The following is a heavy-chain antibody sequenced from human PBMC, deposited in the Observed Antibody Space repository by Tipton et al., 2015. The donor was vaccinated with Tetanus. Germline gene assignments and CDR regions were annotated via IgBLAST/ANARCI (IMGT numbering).Heavy chain of an antibody. V-gene: IGHV1-69*01. CDR1: GGTFSNYA. Sequence: QLVQSGAEMKKPGSSVKVSCKASGGTFSNYALSWGRQAXXXXLXXVGGITPIFGTTKSAPKFQGRVTITADESTNTAYMELSSLRSEDTAVYYCARAPHPISKAYDFWGQGTQITVSS. D-gene: IGHD3-3*02. CDR2: ITPIFGTT. J-gene: IGHJ4*02. CDR3: ARAPHPISKAYDF.